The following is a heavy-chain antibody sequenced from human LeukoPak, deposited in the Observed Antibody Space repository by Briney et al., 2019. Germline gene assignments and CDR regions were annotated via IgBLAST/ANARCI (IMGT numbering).Heavy chain of an antibody. CDR2: IYYSGGT. J-gene: IGHJ4*02. CDR3: ASRYCVRGSCCLEPPFDS. D-gene: IGHD2-15*01. Sequence: SETLSLTCTVSGGSISSDDYYWTWLRQPPGKGLEWIGYIYYSGGTYYNPSLRSRVVISADTSKNQFSLKITSVTAADTAVYYCASRYCVRGSCCLEPPFDSWGQGTLVSVSS. CDR1: GGSISSDDYY. V-gene: IGHV4-30-4*01.